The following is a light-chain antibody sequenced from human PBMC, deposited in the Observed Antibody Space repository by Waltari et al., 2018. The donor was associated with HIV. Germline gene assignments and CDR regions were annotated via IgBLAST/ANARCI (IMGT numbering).Light chain of an antibody. J-gene: IGLJ1*01. CDR1: SSDVGSYEL. V-gene: IGLV2-23*02. CDR3: CSYAGSSTHV. Sequence: QSALTQPASVSGSTGQSSTIPCTGTSSDVGSYELVSWYQTHPDKAPKLMIYEVSKRPSGVSNRFSGSKSGNTASLTISGLQAEDEADYYCCSYAGSSTHVFGGGTKVTVL. CDR2: EVS.